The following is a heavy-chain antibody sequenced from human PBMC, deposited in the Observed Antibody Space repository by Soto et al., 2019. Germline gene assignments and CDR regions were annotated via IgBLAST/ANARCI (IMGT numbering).Heavy chain of an antibody. CDR3: ANSIAAAGIAMDY. CDR1: GFTFSSYA. D-gene: IGHD6-13*01. J-gene: IGHJ4*02. CDR2: ISGSGSST. V-gene: IGHV3-23*01. Sequence: EVQLLESGGGLVQPGGSLRLSCAASGFTFSSYAVSWVRQAPAKGLEWVSAISGSGSSTYYADSVKGRFTISRDNSKNTRYLQMNSLRADDTAVYYCANSIAAAGIAMDYWGQGTLVTVSS.